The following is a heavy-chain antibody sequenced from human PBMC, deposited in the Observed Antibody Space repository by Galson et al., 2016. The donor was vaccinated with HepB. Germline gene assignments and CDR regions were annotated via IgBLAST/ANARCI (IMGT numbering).Heavy chain of an antibody. J-gene: IGHJ5*01. D-gene: IGHD4-11*01. Sequence: SLRLSCAASGFTFSNYAMHWARQAPGKGLEWVAVIWYDGSSKYYIDSVKGRFTISRDNSKNTLNLQMSSLRAEDTAVYYCAKVATPNRNYENWFDSWGQGTLVTVSS. CDR2: IWYDGSSK. CDR3: AKVATPNRNYENWFDS. CDR1: GFTFSNYA. V-gene: IGHV3-33*06.